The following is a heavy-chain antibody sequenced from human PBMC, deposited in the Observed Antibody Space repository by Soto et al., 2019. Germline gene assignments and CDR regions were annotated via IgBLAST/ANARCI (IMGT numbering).Heavy chain of an antibody. J-gene: IGHJ6*02. V-gene: IGHV4-34*01. Sequence: SETLSLTCAVYGGSFSGYYWSWIRQPPGKGLEWIGEINHSGSTNYNPSLKSRVTISVDTSKNQFSLKLSSVTAADTAVYYCARGRFRGLVVVPAAIGSMDVWGQGTTVTVYS. CDR2: INHSGST. D-gene: IGHD2-2*01. CDR1: GGSFSGYY. CDR3: ARGRFRGLVVVPAAIGSMDV.